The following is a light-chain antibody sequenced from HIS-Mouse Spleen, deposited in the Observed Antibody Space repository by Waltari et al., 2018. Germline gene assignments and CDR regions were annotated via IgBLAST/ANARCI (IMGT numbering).Light chain of an antibody. CDR2: GNS. Sequence: QSVLTQPPSVSGAPGQRVTISCTGSSSNIGAGYDVHWYQQLPGTAPKLLFYGNSNRPSGVPDLFSGSKSGTSASLAITGLQAEDEADYYCQSYDSSLSVHYVFGTGTKVTVL. CDR3: QSYDSSLSVHYV. J-gene: IGLJ1*01. CDR1: SSNIGAGYD. V-gene: IGLV1-40*01.